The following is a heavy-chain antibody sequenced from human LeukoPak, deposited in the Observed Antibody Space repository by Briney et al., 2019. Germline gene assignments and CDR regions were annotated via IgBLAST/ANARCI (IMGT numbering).Heavy chain of an antibody. J-gene: IGHJ5*02. CDR3: ARGLYSSGIS. Sequence: GASVKVSCKASGYTFTGYYMHWVRQAPGQGLEWMGWISPNSGGTNYAQKFQGRVTMTRDTSISTAYMELSGLRSDDTAVYYFARGLYSSGISWGQGTLVSVSS. CDR2: ISPNSGGT. D-gene: IGHD6-6*01. CDR1: GYTFTGYY. V-gene: IGHV1-2*02.